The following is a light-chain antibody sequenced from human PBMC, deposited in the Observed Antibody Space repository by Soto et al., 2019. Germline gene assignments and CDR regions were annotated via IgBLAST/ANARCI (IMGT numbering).Light chain of an antibody. J-gene: IGKJ1*01. CDR1: QSISSW. CDR3: QQYNSYPS. Sequence: IQMTQSHSTLSVSVGDRVTITCRARQSISSWLAWYQQNPWKAPKLLIYKSPSLESAVPSRFSGGGSGTEFTLNIGSLQPDDFATYYGQQYNSYPSFGQGTKVEIK. V-gene: IGKV1-5*03. CDR2: KSP.